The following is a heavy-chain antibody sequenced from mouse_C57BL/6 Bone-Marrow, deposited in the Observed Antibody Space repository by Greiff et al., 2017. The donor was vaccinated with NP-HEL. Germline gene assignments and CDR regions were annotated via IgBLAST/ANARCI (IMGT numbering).Heavy chain of an antibody. CDR1: GYTFTNYW. CDR3: ARREVTGDFDY. Sequence: VQLKESGAELVRPGTSVKMSCKASGYTFTNYWIGWAKQRPGHGLEWIGDIYPGGGYTNYNEKFKGKATLTADKSSSTAYMQFSSLTSEDSAIYYCARREVTGDFDYWGQGTTLTVSS. D-gene: IGHD4-1*01. V-gene: IGHV1-63*01. CDR2: IYPGGGYT. J-gene: IGHJ2*01.